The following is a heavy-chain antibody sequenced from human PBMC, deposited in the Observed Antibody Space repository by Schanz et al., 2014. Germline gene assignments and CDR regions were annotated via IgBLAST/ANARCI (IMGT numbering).Heavy chain of an antibody. CDR1: GFTFSSHS. CDR2: ISGSGNTI. Sequence: EVQLVESGGNLVQPGGSLRLSCVASGFTFSSHSMNWVRQAPGQGLEWLSYISGSGNTIYYADSVKGRFTISRDNAKISLHLQMNSLRADDTAVYYCARDGVAATTDFEYWGQGALVTVSS. V-gene: IGHV3-48*04. D-gene: IGHD1-1*01. J-gene: IGHJ4*02. CDR3: ARDGVAATTDFEY.